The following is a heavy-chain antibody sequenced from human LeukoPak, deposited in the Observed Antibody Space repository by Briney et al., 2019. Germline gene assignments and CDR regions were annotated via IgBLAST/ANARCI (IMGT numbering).Heavy chain of an antibody. CDR2: INTDGSST. CDR1: GFTSSNFW. D-gene: IGHD2-21*01. CDR3: ARDSAYCGGDCYLFDP. V-gene: IGHV3-74*01. J-gene: IGHJ5*02. Sequence: GGSLRLSCAASGFTSSNFWMHWVRQAPGKGLVWVSRINTDGSSTNYADSVKGRFTISRDNAKNTLYLQMNSLRADDTAVYYCARDSAYCGGDCYLFDPWGQGTLVTVSS.